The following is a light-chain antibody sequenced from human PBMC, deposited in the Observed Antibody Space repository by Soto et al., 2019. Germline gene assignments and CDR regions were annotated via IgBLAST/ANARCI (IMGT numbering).Light chain of an antibody. Sequence: EIVLTQSPATLSLSPGERATLSCRASQSVSSYLAWYQQKPGQAPRLLIYDASNRATGIPARFSGSGSGTDFPLTISSRAPEGFAVYYCQQRSNWPRGAFGQGTKVEIK. V-gene: IGKV3-11*01. CDR1: QSVSSY. CDR2: DAS. CDR3: QQRSNWPRGA. J-gene: IGKJ1*01.